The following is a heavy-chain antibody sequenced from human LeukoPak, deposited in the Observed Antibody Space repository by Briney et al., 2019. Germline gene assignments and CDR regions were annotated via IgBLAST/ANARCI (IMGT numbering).Heavy chain of an antibody. V-gene: IGHV3-48*01. J-gene: IGHJ4*02. CDR2: ISSSSSTI. CDR3: AKTMGAIDHDY. Sequence: GGSLRLSCAASGFTFSSYSMNWVRQAPGKGLEWVSYISSSSSTIYYADSVKGRFTISRDNSKNTLYLQMNSLRAEDTAVYYCAKTMGAIDHDYWGQGTLVIVSS. D-gene: IGHD1-26*01. CDR1: GFTFSSYS.